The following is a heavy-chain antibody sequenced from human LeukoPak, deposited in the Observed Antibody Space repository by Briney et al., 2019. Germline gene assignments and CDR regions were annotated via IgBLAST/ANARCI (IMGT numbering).Heavy chain of an antibody. CDR3: ARVGSSGWYDFDY. V-gene: IGHV4-34*01. Sequence: PSETLSLTCAVYGGSFSGYYRSWIRQPPGKGLEWIGEINHSGSTNYNPSLKSRVTISVDTSKNQFSLKLSSVTAADTAVYYCARVGSSGWYDFDYWAREPWSPSPQ. CDR2: INHSGST. CDR1: GGSFSGYY. J-gene: IGHJ4*02. D-gene: IGHD6-19*01.